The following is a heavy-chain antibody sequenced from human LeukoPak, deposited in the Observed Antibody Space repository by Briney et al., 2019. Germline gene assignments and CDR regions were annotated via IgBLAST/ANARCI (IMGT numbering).Heavy chain of an antibody. Sequence: GGSLRLSCAASGFTFSSYGMHWVRQAPGKGLEWAAVIWFDGSNKYYADSVKGRFTISRDNSKNTLFLQMNSLRAEDTAVYYCARGRGLTLSYHYFDYWGQGTLVTVSS. V-gene: IGHV3-33*01. D-gene: IGHD3-10*01. CDR1: GFTFSSYG. J-gene: IGHJ4*02. CDR3: ARGRGLTLSYHYFDY. CDR2: IWFDGSNK.